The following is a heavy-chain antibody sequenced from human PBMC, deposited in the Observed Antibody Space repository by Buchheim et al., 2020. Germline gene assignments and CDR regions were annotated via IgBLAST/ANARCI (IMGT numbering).Heavy chain of an antibody. D-gene: IGHD3-10*01. CDR1: GFTFGDYA. CDR2: IRSKAYGGTT. J-gene: IGHJ4*02. V-gene: IGHV3-49*04. CDR3: TRNLWFGIPLYYFDY. Sequence: EVQLVESGGGLVQPGRSLRLSCTASGFTFGDYAMSWVRQAPGKGLEWVGFIRSKAYGGTTEYAASVKGRFTISRDDSKSIAYLQMNSLKTEDTAVFYCTRNLWFGIPLYYFDYWGQGTL.